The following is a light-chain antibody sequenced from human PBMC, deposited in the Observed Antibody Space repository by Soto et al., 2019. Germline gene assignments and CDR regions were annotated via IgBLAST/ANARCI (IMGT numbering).Light chain of an antibody. Sequence: EIVLTTSPATLSLSPGERATLSGRAGQSVSSYSAWYQQKPGRAPRRLIYGASSRATGVPDRFSGSGAGTDITLTISRREPEAFAVYYCQQDGGSWTFCQGTKV. CDR3: QQDGGSWT. J-gene: IGKJ1*01. V-gene: IGKV3-20*01. CDR2: GAS. CDR1: QSVSSY.